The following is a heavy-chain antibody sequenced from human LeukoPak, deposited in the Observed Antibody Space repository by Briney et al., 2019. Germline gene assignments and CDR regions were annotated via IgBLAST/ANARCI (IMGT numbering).Heavy chain of an antibody. D-gene: IGHD3-16*02. CDR2: INPNSGGT. CDR3: ARGRGDYVWGSYRSSWFDP. Sequence: ASVKVSCKASGYTFTGYYMHWVRQAPGQGLERMGWINPNSGGTNYAQKFQGRVTMTRDTSISTAYMELSRLRSDDTAVYYCARGRGDYVWGSYRSSWFDPWGQGTLVTVSS. CDR1: GYTFTGYY. J-gene: IGHJ5*02. V-gene: IGHV1-2*02.